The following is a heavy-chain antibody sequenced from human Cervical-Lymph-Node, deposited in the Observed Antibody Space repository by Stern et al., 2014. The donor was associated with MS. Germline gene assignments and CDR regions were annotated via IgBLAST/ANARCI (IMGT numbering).Heavy chain of an antibody. D-gene: IGHD4-11*01. CDR2: ISPYNGNT. J-gene: IGHJ4*02. V-gene: IGHV1-18*01. CDR3: ARDDDYTRRAIDY. Sequence: VQLLESGAEVKKPGASVNVSCKTSGYTFTYYAISWIRPAPGQGLEWVGWISPYNGNTNFVQKVQGRVAMTTDTSTSTAYMELRSLRSDDTAVYYCARDDDYTRRAIDYWGQGTLVTVSS. CDR1: GYTFTYYA.